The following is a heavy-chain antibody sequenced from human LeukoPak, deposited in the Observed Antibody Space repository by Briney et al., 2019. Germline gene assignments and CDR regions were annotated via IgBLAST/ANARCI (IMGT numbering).Heavy chain of an antibody. CDR3: ARHSVPGGSSVHWFDP. CDR1: GGSISSYY. Sequence: PSETLSLTCTVSGGSISSYYWSWIRQPPGKGLEWIEYIYYSGSTNYNPSLKSRVTISVDTSKNQFSLKLSSVTAADTAVYYCARHSVPGGSSVHWFDPWGQGTLVTVSS. J-gene: IGHJ5*02. D-gene: IGHD6-6*01. V-gene: IGHV4-59*08. CDR2: IYYSGST.